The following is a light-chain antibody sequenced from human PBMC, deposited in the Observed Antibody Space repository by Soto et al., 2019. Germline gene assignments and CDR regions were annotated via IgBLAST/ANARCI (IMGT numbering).Light chain of an antibody. CDR1: QSVSSSY. Sequence: EIVLTQSPGTLSLSPGERATLSCMSSQSVSSSYLAWYQHKPGQAPRLLIYGESSRATGIPDRFSGSGSGTDFTLTISRLEPEDFAVYYCQQYDSSLFTFGPGTKVDI. V-gene: IGKV3-20*01. J-gene: IGKJ3*01. CDR2: GES. CDR3: QQYDSSLFT.